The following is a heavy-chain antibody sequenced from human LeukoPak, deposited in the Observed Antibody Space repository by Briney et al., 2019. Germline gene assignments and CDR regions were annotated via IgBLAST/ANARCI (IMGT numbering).Heavy chain of an antibody. Sequence: SETMSLTCAVYGASFSYDYWSWIRQAPGKVLEWIGEINHSGSITYNPSLKSRVTISAEKSKSQFSLRLTSVTAADTAVYYCAKGVWAPRFDSWGQGTLVTVSS. CDR2: INHSGSI. V-gene: IGHV4-34*01. CDR3: AKGVWAPRFDS. J-gene: IGHJ5*01. D-gene: IGHD7-27*01. CDR1: GASFSYDY.